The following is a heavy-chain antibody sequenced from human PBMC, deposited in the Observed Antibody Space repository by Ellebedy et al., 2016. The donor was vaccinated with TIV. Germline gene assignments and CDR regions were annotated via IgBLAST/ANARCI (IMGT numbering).Heavy chain of an antibody. CDR3: ARDENYVAEVIDY. J-gene: IGHJ4*02. D-gene: IGHD1-7*01. CDR1: GFAFSGFA. CDR2: ISSNSGNI. Sequence: PGGSLRLSCATSGFAFSGFAMNWVRQAPGKGLEWVSYISSNSGNIYYADSVKGRFTISRDNAKNSLYLQMNSLRDEDTAVYYCARDENYVAEVIDYWGQGTLVTVSS. V-gene: IGHV3-48*02.